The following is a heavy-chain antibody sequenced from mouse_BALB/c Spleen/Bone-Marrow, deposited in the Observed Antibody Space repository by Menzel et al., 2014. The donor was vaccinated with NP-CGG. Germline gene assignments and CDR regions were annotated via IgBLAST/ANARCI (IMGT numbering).Heavy chain of an antibody. J-gene: IGHJ2*01. CDR3: ARRGTGVDY. D-gene: IGHD4-1*01. CDR1: GYTFTNYW. V-gene: IGHV1-63*02. CDR2: IYPGGGYT. Sequence: VMLVESGAELVRPGTSVKISCKASGYTFTNYWLGWVKQRPGHGLERIGDIYPGGGYTNYNEKFKGKATLTADTSSSTAYMQLSSLTSEDSAVYFCARRGTGVDYWGQGTTLTVSS.